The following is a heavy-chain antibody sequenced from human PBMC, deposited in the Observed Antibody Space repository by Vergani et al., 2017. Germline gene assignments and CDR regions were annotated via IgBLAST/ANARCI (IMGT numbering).Heavy chain of an antibody. CDR3: ATSRRVLGELSLGLDY. D-gene: IGHD3-16*02. V-gene: IGHV1-69*17. CDR1: GGTFSSYA. Sequence: QVQLVQSGAEVKKPGASVKVSCKASGGTFSSYAISWVRQAPGQGLEWMGGIIPIFGIANYAQKFQGRVTITADKSTSTAYMELSSLRSEDTAVYYCATSRRVLGELSLGLDYWGQGTLVTVSS. CDR2: IIPIFGIA. J-gene: IGHJ4*02.